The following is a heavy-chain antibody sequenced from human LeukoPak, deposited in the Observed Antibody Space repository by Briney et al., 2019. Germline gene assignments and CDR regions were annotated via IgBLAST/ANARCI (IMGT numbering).Heavy chain of an antibody. J-gene: IGHJ4*02. CDR3: ARAGCTSTTCYLFDY. D-gene: IGHD2-2*01. CDR2: ISSSSYSI. V-gene: IGHV3-21*01. Sequence: GESLRLSCAASGFTFTDYSMNWVRQAPGKGLEWVSSISSSSYSIFYADSVKGRFTISRDNAKNSLYLQMNGLGAEDTAVYYCARAGCTSTTCYLFDYWGQGTLVTVSS. CDR1: GFTFTDYS.